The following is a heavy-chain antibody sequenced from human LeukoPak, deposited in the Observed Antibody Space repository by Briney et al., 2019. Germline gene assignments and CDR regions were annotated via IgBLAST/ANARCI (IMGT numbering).Heavy chain of an antibody. CDR1: GFTFDDYA. CDR2: ISWNSGSI. J-gene: IGHJ3*02. Sequence: GRSLRLSCAASGFTFDDYAMPWVRQAPGKGLEWVSGISWNSGSIGYADSVKGRFTISRDNAKNSLYLQMNSLRAEDTALYYCAKSYYYGSGSYYNRGDAFDIWGQGTMVTVSS. D-gene: IGHD3-10*01. V-gene: IGHV3-9*01. CDR3: AKSYYYGSGSYYNRGDAFDI.